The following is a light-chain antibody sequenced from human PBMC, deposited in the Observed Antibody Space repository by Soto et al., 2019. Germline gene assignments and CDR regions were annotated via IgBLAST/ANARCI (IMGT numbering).Light chain of an antibody. J-gene: IGKJ5*01. V-gene: IGKV1-33*01. CDR1: QDISNY. CDR2: DAS. CDR3: QQYDNLPSIT. Sequence: DIQMTQSPSSLSASVGDRVTITCQASQDISNYLNWYQQKPGKAPKLLIYDASNLETGVPSRFSGSRIGTDFTFTISNLQPEDIATYYCQQYDNLPSITFGQGTRLEIK.